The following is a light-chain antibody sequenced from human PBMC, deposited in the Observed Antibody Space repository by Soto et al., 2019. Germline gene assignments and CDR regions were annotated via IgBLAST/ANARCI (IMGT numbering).Light chain of an antibody. CDR3: QQYKSYPYT. Sequence: DILMTQSPAALSASVGDRVTITCRASQSISTFLAWYQQKPGKAPNRLIYYASNLQSWVPSRFGGSGSGTEFSLTIRTLEPDDFSTYYWQQYKSYPYTFGQGTKLEIK. CDR2: YAS. V-gene: IGKV1-5*03. CDR1: QSISTF. J-gene: IGKJ2*01.